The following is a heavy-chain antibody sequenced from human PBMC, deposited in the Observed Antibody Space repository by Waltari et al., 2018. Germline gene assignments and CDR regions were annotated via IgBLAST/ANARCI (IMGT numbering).Heavy chain of an antibody. CDR1: GYTFTSYA. CDR3: ARGGYQFDAFDI. J-gene: IGHJ3*02. Sequence: QVQLVQSGAEVKKPGASVKVSCKASGYTFTSYAMHWVRQAPGQRLEWMGWINACNGNTKYSQKFQGRVTITRDTSASTAYMELSSLRSEDTAVYYCARGGYQFDAFDIWGQGTMVTVSS. V-gene: IGHV1-3*01. CDR2: INACNGNT. D-gene: IGHD3-22*01.